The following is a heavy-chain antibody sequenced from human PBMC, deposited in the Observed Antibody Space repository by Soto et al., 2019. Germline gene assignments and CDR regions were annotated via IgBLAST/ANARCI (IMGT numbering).Heavy chain of an antibody. Sequence: SVKVSCKASGGTFSSYAISWVRQAPGQGLEWMGGIIPIFGTANYAQKFQGRVTITADESTSTAYMELSSLRSEDTAVYYCARGPRRSGYWDYYNDVMDVWGQGTAVIVS. CDR2: IIPIFGTA. V-gene: IGHV1-69*13. CDR3: ARGPRRSGYWDYYNDVMDV. J-gene: IGHJ6*02. CDR1: GGTFSSYA. D-gene: IGHD3-22*01.